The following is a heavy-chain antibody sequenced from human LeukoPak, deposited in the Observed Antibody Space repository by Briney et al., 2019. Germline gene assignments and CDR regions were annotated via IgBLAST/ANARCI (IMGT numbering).Heavy chain of an antibody. Sequence: GGSLRLSCAASGFTVSSSYMNWVRQAPGKGLEWVSVIYSGDSTYYADSVKGRFTISRDISKNTLHLQMNSLRAEDSAVYYCARGDSSWYPYFDFWGQGTLVTVSS. CDR1: GFTVSSSY. D-gene: IGHD6-13*01. J-gene: IGHJ4*02. V-gene: IGHV3-66*01. CDR3: ARGDSSWYPYFDF. CDR2: IYSGDST.